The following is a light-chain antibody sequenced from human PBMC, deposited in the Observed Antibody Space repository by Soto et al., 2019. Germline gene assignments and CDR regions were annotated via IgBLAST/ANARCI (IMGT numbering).Light chain of an antibody. CDR3: EQYGSSPRT. V-gene: IGKV3-20*01. Sequence: PGERATLSCRASQSVSSNYFAWYQQKPGQAPRLLNYGVSSRATGIPDRFSGSGSGTDFTLTISRLEPEDFAVYYCEQYGSSPRTFGQGTKVDIK. CDR2: GVS. J-gene: IGKJ1*01. CDR1: QSVSSNY.